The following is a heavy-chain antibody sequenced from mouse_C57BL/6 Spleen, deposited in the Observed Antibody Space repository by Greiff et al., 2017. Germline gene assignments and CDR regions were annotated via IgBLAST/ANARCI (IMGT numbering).Heavy chain of an antibody. CDR2: IDPEDGET. J-gene: IGHJ1*03. D-gene: IGHD1-1*01. CDR3: VTFITTVVAPYWDFDV. CDR1: GFNIKDYY. Sequence: VQLQQSGAELVKPGASVKLSCTASGFNIKDYYMHWVKQRTEQGLEWIGRIDPEDGETKYAPKFQGKATITADTSSNTAYLQLCSLTTEDTAVYYCVTFITTVVAPYWDFDVWGTGTTVTVSS. V-gene: IGHV14-2*01.